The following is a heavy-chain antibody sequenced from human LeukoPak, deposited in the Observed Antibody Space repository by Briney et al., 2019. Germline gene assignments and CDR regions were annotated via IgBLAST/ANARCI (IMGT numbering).Heavy chain of an antibody. D-gene: IGHD3-3*01. Sequence: GESLKISCKGSGYSFASYWIGWVRQMPGKGLEWMGIIYPGDSDTRYSPSFQGQVTISADKSISTAYLQWSSLKASDTAMYYCARLSPFGTGNHAFDIWGQGTMVTVSS. V-gene: IGHV5-51*01. CDR2: IYPGDSDT. CDR3: ARLSPFGTGNHAFDI. CDR1: GYSFASYW. J-gene: IGHJ3*02.